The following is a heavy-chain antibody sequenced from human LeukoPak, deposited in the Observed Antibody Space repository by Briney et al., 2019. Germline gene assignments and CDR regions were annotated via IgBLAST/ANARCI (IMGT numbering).Heavy chain of an antibody. CDR1: GFTFSRSW. V-gene: IGHV3-7*04. D-gene: IGHD3-16*01. J-gene: IGHJ4*02. CDR2: IKPDGSEG. Sequence: GGSLRLSCAASGFTFSRSWMTWVRQAPGKGLEWVATIKPDGSEGSYVDSVNGRFTISRDNAKNSLFLQMISLRAEDTAVYYCARDRAYKTFDYWGQGALVTVSS. CDR3: ARDRAYKTFDY.